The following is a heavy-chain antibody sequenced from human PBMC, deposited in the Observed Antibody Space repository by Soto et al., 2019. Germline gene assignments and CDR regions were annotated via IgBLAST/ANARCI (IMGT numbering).Heavy chain of an antibody. CDR3: ARQPSSTYYYDSSGYYYRARVYYFDY. CDR2: IDPSDSQT. CDR1: GYSFAGYW. J-gene: IGHJ4*02. Sequence: PGESLKISCKGSGYSFAGYWITWVRQKPGKGLEWMGRIDPSDSQTYYSPSFRGHVTISVTKSITTVFLQWSSLRASDTAMYYCARQPSSTYYYDSSGYYYRARVYYFDYWGQGTLVTVSS. V-gene: IGHV5-10-1*01. D-gene: IGHD3-22*01.